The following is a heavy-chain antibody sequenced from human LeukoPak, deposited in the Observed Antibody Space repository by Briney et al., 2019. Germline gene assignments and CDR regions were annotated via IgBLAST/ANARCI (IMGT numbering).Heavy chain of an antibody. CDR3: ARDTAMVWVY. CDR2: TRNDGSDK. D-gene: IGHD5-18*01. J-gene: IGHJ4*02. V-gene: IGHV3-30*02. Sequence: GGSLRLSCAASGFTFSAYAIHWVRQAPGKGLEWVAFTRNDGSDKYYASSVKGRFTISRDNAKNSLYLQMNSLRAEDTAVYYCARDTAMVWVYWGQGTLVTVSS. CDR1: GFTFSAYA.